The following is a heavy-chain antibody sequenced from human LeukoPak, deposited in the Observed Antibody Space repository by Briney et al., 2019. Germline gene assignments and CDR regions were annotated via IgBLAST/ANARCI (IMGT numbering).Heavy chain of an antibody. Sequence: SVKVSCKASGGTFSSYAISWVRQAPGQGLEWMGRIIPILGIANYAQKFQGRVTITADKSTSTAYMELSSLRSEDTAVYYCATWGYYDSSGYRFDYWGQGTLVTVSS. CDR1: GGTFSSYA. CDR3: ATWGYYDSSGYRFDY. CDR2: IIPILGIA. J-gene: IGHJ4*02. V-gene: IGHV1-69*04. D-gene: IGHD3-22*01.